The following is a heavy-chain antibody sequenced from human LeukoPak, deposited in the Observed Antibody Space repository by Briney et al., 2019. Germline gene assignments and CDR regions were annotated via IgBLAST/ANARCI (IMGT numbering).Heavy chain of an antibody. V-gene: IGHV3-23*01. CDR2: IRASGDST. J-gene: IGHJ3*02. CDR1: GFTFISYA. CDR3: AKDPSHGAFDI. Sequence: GGSLRLSCAASGFTFISYAMSWVRQAPEKGLEWVSAIRASGDSTFYADSVKGRFTISRDNSKNTVYMQMNSLRAEDTAVYYCAKDPSHGAFDIWGQGTMVTVSS.